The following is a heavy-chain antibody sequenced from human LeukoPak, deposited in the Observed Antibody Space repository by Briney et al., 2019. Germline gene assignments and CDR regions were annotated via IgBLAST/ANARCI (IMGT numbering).Heavy chain of an antibody. J-gene: IGHJ4*02. D-gene: IGHD4/OR15-4a*01. CDR3: ARDFALTIDY. V-gene: IGHV3-74*01. CDR2: INSDGSST. CDR1: GFTFSSCG. Sequence: GGSLRLSCAASGFTFSSCGMSWVRQAPGKGLVWVSRINSDGSSTTYADSVKGRFTISRDNAKNTLYLQMNSLRAEDTAVYYCARDFALTIDYWGQGTLVTVSS.